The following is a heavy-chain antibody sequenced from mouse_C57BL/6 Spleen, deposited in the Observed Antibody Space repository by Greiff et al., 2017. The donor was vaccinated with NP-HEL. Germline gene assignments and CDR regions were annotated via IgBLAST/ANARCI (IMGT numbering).Heavy chain of an antibody. J-gene: IGHJ2*01. V-gene: IGHV3-6*01. CDR1: GYSITSGYY. Sequence: EVQLQQSGPGLVKPSQSLSLTCSVTGYSITSGYYWNWIRQFPGNKLEWMGYINYDGSNNYNPSLKNRTTITRDTSKNQFFLKLNAVTTEDTATYYGASLYGSSDYWGQGTTLTVSS. CDR3: ASLYGSSDY. D-gene: IGHD1-1*01. CDR2: INYDGSN.